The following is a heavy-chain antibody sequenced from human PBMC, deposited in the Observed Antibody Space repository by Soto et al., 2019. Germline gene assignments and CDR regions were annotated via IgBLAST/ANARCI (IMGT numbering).Heavy chain of an antibody. Sequence: PGESLKISCAASGFTFNDYGMSWVRQAPGKGLEWVSGINWNGGSTGYADSVKGRFTISRDNAKNSLYLQMNSLRAEDTALYYCARRNAKYQFLGAWFDPWGQGTLVTVSS. V-gene: IGHV3-20*04. J-gene: IGHJ5*02. CDR3: ARRNAKYQFLGAWFDP. CDR1: GFTFNDYG. D-gene: IGHD2-2*01. CDR2: INWNGGST.